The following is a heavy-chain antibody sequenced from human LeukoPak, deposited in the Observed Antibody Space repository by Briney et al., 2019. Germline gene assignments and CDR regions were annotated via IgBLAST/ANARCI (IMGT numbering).Heavy chain of an antibody. CDR3: ASQYYYDSSGYYYAYYFDY. J-gene: IGHJ4*02. Sequence: GGSLRLSCAASGFTFSSYWMHWVRHTPGKGLVWVSRIKGDGSSTSYADSVKGRFTISRDNAKNTLYLQMNSLRAEDTAVYYCASQYYYDSSGYYYAYYFDYWGQGTLVTVSS. D-gene: IGHD3-22*01. V-gene: IGHV3-74*01. CDR1: GFTFSSYW. CDR2: IKGDGSST.